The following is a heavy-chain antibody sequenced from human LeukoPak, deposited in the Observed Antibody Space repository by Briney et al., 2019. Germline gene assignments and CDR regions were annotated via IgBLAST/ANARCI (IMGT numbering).Heavy chain of an antibody. Sequence: PGGSLRLSCAASGFTFSSYSMNWVRQAPGKGLEWVSYISSSSSTIYYADSVKGRFTISRDNAKNSLYLQMNSLRAEDTAVYYCARDLVGATSYYFDYWGQGTLVTVSS. V-gene: IGHV3-48*01. CDR3: ARDLVGATSYYFDY. CDR1: GFTFSSYS. J-gene: IGHJ4*02. D-gene: IGHD1-26*01. CDR2: ISSSSSTI.